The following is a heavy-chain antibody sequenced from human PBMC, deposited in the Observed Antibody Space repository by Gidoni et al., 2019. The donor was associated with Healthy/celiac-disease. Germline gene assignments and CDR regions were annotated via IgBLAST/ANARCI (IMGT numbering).Heavy chain of an antibody. J-gene: IGHJ4*02. V-gene: IGHV3-9*01. D-gene: IGHD5-12*01. Sequence: EVQLVESGGGLVQHGRSLRLSCAASGFTFYAYAMHWVRQVPGKGLEWVPGISWNSGSIGYADSVKGRVTISRDNAKNSLYLQMNSLRAEDTALYYCAKDVGYSGYEGWSAIDYWGQGTLVTVSS. CDR2: ISWNSGSI. CDR3: AKDVGYSGYEGWSAIDY. CDR1: GFTFYAYA.